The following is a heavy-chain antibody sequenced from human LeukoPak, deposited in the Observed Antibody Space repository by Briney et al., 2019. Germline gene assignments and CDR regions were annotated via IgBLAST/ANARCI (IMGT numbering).Heavy chain of an antibody. CDR3: VPGHCSGGSCYERIDY. V-gene: IGHV3-30*02. CDR1: GFTFSSYG. CDR2: IWYDGSNK. D-gene: IGHD2-15*01. J-gene: IGHJ4*02. Sequence: GGSLRLSCAASGFTFSSYGMHWVRQAPGKGLEWVAVIWYDGSNKYYADSVKGRFTISRDNSKNTLYLQMSILRAEDTAVYYCVPGHCSGGSCYERIDYWGQGTLVTVSS.